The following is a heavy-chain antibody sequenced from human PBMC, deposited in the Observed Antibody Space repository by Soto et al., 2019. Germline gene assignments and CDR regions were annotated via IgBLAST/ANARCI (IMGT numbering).Heavy chain of an antibody. D-gene: IGHD3-10*01. J-gene: IGHJ5*02. CDR2: MYDSGSA. CDR3: AGETGGSYFDP. V-gene: IGHV4-61*08. Sequence: SETLSLTCTVSGGSISSGGYYWIWIRQPPGQGLEWIGYMYDSGSANYNPSLKSRVTMSVDTSKSQFSLKLRSVTAADTAVYYCAGETGGSYFDPWGQGALVTVSS. CDR1: GGSISSGGYY.